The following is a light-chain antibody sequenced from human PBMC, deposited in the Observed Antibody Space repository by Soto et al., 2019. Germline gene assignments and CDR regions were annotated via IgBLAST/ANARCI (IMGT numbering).Light chain of an antibody. CDR3: QQYYSTPQT. J-gene: IGKJ1*01. V-gene: IGKV4-1*01. CDR1: QTVLYSSNNKYY. CDR2: WAS. Sequence: DIVMTQSPDSLAMSLGERATINCKSSQTVLYSSNNKYYLAWYQQKPGQAPKVXIYWASTRGSGVPDRFSGSGSGTDFTLTISSLQAEDVAVYYCQQYYSTPQTFGQGTKVDIK.